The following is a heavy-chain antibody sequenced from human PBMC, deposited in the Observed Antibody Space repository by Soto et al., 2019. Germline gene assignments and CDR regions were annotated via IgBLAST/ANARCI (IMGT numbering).Heavy chain of an antibody. CDR1: RGTFTNYA. D-gene: IGHD3-22*01. V-gene: IGHV1-69*13. CDR3: ARDRAGYYSHFVY. J-gene: IGHJ4*02. CDR2: IMPFFGSG. Sequence: ASVKVSCKALRGTFTNYAFSWVRQAPGQGLEWMGGIMPFFGSGNYAQKFQGRINITADESTSSVYLELTSLRSEDTAVYYCARDRAGYYSHFVYWGPVPLVTVSS.